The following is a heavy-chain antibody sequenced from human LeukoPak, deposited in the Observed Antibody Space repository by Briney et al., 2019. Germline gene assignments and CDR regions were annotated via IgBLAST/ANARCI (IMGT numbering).Heavy chain of an antibody. CDR1: GYTFTSYD. Sequence: ASVKVSCKASGYTFTSYDINWVRQATGQGPEWMGWMNPNSGNTGYAQKFQGRVTMTRNTSISTAYMELSSLRPEDTAVYYCARGRLLWFGSLWYWGQGTLVTVSS. D-gene: IGHD3-10*01. V-gene: IGHV1-8*01. CDR2: MNPNSGNT. J-gene: IGHJ4*02. CDR3: ARGRLLWFGSLWY.